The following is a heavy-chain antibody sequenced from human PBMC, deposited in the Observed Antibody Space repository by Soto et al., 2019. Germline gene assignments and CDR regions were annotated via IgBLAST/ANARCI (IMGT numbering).Heavy chain of an antibody. CDR2: IYWNDDK. J-gene: IGHJ5*02. Sequence: GSGPTLVNPTQTLTLTCTFSGFSLSTSGVGVGWIRQPPGKALEWLALIYWNDDKRYSPSLKSRLTITKDTSKNQVVLTMTNMDPVDTATYSCARRYYYFWSDPGGFDPWGQGTLVTVSS. CDR3: ARRYYYFWSDPGGFDP. D-gene: IGHD3-3*01. V-gene: IGHV2-5*01. CDR1: GFSLSTSGVG.